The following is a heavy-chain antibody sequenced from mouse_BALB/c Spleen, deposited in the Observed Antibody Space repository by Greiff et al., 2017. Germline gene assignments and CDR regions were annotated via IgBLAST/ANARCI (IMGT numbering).Heavy chain of an antibody. CDR1: GYSITSGYY. Sequence: EVQRVESGPGLVKPSQSLSLTCSVTGYSITSGYYWNWIRQFPGNKLEWMGYISYDGSNNYNPSLKNRISITRDTSKNQFFLKLNSVTTEDTATYYCARVGPYYYAMDYWGQGTSVTVSS. CDR2: ISYDGSN. CDR3: ARVGPYYYAMDY. J-gene: IGHJ4*01. D-gene: IGHD4-1*01. V-gene: IGHV3-6*02.